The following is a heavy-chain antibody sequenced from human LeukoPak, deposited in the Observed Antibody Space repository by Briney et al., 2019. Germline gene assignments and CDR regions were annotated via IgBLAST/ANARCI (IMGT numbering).Heavy chain of an antibody. V-gene: IGHV3-9*03. CDR3: AKDTGATTLFAFDI. Sequence: PGGSLRLSCAASGFTFDDYAMHWVRQAPGKGLEWVSGISWNSGSIGYADSVKGRFTISRDNAKNSLYLQMNSLRAEDMALYYCAKDTGATTLFAFDIWGQGTMVTVSS. CDR1: GFTFDDYA. D-gene: IGHD1-26*01. J-gene: IGHJ3*02. CDR2: ISWNSGSI.